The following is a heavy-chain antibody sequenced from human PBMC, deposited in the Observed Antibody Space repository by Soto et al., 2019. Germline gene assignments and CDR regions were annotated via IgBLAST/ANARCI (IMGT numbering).Heavy chain of an antibody. D-gene: IGHD5-12*01. CDR1: GDSFNDYY. V-gene: IGHV1-2*04. Sequence: QVQLVQSGAEVRKPGASVTVSCRSSGDSFNDYYINWVRQAPGQGLEWMGWINPNSGVTKYAQKFQGWVGMTRDPSIRTVYMQLSRLRSDDTAVYYCARESGGATATLDYYYFYMDVWGTGTTVTVSS. CDR2: INPNSGVT. J-gene: IGHJ6*03. CDR3: ARESGGATATLDYYYFYMDV.